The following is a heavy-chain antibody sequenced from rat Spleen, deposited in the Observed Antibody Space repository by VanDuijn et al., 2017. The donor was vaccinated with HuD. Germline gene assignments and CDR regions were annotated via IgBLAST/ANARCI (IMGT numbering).Heavy chain of an antibody. CDR3: SRHGVYSGLSDYFDH. J-gene: IGHJ2*01. D-gene: IGHD1-6*01. Sequence: EVQLVESDGGLVLPGRSLKLSCAASGFTFSDYYMAWVRQAPTKGLEWVVSISYDGTDTYYRDSAKGRFTVYRDNGKSTLYLQMDSLRSEDTATYYCSRHGVYSGLSDYFDHWGQGVMVTVSS. CDR2: ISYDGTDT. CDR1: GFTFSDYY. V-gene: IGHV5-29*01.